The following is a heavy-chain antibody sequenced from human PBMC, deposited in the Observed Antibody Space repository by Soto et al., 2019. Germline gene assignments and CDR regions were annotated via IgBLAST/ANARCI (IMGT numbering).Heavy chain of an antibody. V-gene: IGHV3-73*01. CDR3: TRHPEWLRLRYYYYRDV. J-gene: IGHJ6*03. CDR2: IRSKANSYAT. D-gene: IGHD5-12*01. Sequence: EVQLVESGGGLVQPGGSLKLSCAASGFTFSGSAMHWVRQASGKGLEWVGRIRSKANSYATAYAASVKGRFTISRDDSKNTAYLQMNSLKAEDTAVYYCTRHPEWLRLRYYYYRDVWGKGTTVTVSS. CDR1: GFTFSGSA.